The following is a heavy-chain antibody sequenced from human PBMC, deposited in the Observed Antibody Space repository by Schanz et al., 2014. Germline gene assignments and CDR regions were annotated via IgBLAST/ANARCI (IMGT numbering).Heavy chain of an antibody. CDR3: AASSGWHPSTDY. Sequence: EVQLLESGGGLVQPGGSLRLSCAASGFTFGDYAMTWVRQAPGKGLEWISYITYNGGTIYYADSVKGRFTISRDNAKNSLYLEMNSLRAEDTAVYYCAASSGWHPSTDYWGQGTLVTVSS. CDR2: ITYNGGTI. D-gene: IGHD6-19*01. V-gene: IGHV3-48*01. CDR1: GFTFGDYA. J-gene: IGHJ4*02.